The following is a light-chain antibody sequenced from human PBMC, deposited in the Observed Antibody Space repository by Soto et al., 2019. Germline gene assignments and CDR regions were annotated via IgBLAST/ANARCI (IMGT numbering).Light chain of an antibody. J-gene: IGKJ3*01. CDR1: QTIDGY. CDR2: AAS. Sequence: DIQMTQSPSSLSASVGDRVTLTCRASQTIDGYLNWYQQKPGKAPNLLIYAASSLQSGVPSRFSGSRSGTDFTLTITSLQPEDFATYYCQQSFRTPLTFGPGTKVD. CDR3: QQSFRTPLT. V-gene: IGKV1-39*01.